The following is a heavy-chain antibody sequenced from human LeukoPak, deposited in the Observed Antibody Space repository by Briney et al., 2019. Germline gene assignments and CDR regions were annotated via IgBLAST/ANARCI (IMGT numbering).Heavy chain of an antibody. V-gene: IGHV4-59*01. D-gene: IGHD3-22*01. J-gene: IGHJ3*02. CDR3: AREYNYYDSSGWDAFEI. CDR1: GGSISTYY. Sequence: SETLSLTCTVSGGSISTYYWNWIRQPPGKGLEWICDIYYSGRTNYNPSLTGRVTISVDTSKTQFSLKLSSVTDADTAVYYCAREYNYYDSSGWDAFEIWGQGTMVTVSS. CDR2: IYYSGRT.